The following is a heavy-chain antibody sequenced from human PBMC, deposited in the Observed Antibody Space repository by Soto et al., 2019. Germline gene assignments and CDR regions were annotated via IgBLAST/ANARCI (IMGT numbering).Heavy chain of an antibody. Sequence: EVHLVESGGDLVQPGGSLRLSCAASGFTFSNYWIHWVRHAPGKGLVYVSRLNGDGTSTNYADSVKGRFTISRDNAKNTVYLQMCSLRVEDTAVYYCARATGTRTLDYWGQGTLVTVSS. V-gene: IGHV3-74*01. CDR3: ARATGTRTLDY. D-gene: IGHD3-10*01. CDR2: LNGDGTST. CDR1: GFTFSNYW. J-gene: IGHJ4*02.